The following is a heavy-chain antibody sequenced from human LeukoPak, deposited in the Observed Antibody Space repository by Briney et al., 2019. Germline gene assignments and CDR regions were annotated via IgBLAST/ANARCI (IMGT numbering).Heavy chain of an antibody. V-gene: IGHV4-59*01. CDR2: IYYSGYT. D-gene: IGHD3-16*01. CDR3: ARETSQKGAHYMDV. Sequence: SETLSLTCSVSGGSISSYYWSWIRQPPGKGLKWIGNIYYSGYTTYSPSLRSRVTISVDTSKNQFSLKLSSVTAADTAVYYCARETSQKGAHYMDVWGKGTTITISS. J-gene: IGHJ6*03. CDR1: GGSISSYY.